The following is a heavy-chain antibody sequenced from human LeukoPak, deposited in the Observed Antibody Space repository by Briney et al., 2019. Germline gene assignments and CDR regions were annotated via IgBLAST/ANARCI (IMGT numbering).Heavy chain of an antibody. D-gene: IGHD3-22*01. CDR3: ARGGGNYYDSSGYYLVRPFDY. CDR1: GFTFSNNW. V-gene: IGHV3-7*01. CDR2: IKQDGSEK. Sequence: PGGSLRLSCAASGFTFSNNWMSWVRQAPGKGLEWVAIIKQDGSEKDYVDSVKGRFTISRDNAKNSLYLQMNSLRAEDTAVYYCARGGGNYYDSSGYYLVRPFDYWGQGTLVTVSS. J-gene: IGHJ4*02.